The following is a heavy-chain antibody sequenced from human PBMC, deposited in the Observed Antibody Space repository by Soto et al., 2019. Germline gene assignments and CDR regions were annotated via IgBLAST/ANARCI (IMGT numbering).Heavy chain of an antibody. Sequence: KSSETLSLTCTVSGGSISSSSYYWGWIRQPPGKGLEWIGSIYYSGSTYYNPSLKSRVTISVDTSKNQFSLKLSSVTAADTAVYYCARLVGLLWFGQLPDYYGMDVWCPGTTVTVSS. D-gene: IGHD3-10*01. J-gene: IGHJ6*02. CDR2: IYYSGST. V-gene: IGHV4-39*01. CDR3: ARLVGLLWFGQLPDYYGMDV. CDR1: GGSISSSSYY.